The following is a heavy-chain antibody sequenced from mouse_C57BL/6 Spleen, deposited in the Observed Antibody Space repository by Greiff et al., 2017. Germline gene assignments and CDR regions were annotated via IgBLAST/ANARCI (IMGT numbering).Heavy chain of an antibody. CDR1: GYAFSSYW. CDR3: AREPLRRVYYYAMDY. V-gene: IGHV1-80*01. J-gene: IGHJ4*01. Sequence: QVQLQQSGAELVKPGASVKISCKASGYAFSSYWMNWVKQRPGKGLEWIGQIYPGDGDTNYNGKFKGKATLTADKSSSTAYMQLSSLTSEDSAVYFCAREPLRRVYYYAMDYWGQGTSVTGSS. D-gene: IGHD2-12*01. CDR2: IYPGDGDT.